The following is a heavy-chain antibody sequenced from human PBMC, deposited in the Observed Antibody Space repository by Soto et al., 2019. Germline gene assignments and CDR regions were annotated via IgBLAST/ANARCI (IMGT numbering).Heavy chain of an antibody. CDR1: GYTFTGYY. CDR2: INPNSGGT. D-gene: IGHD1-7*01. CDR3: ARSDNWNSNYYYYGMDV. Sequence: ASVKFSCKASGYTFTGYYMHWVRQAPGQGLEWMGWINPNSGGTNYAQKFQGWVTMTRDTSISTAYMELSRLRSDDTAVYYCARSDNWNSNYYYYGMDVWGQVTTVTVSS. J-gene: IGHJ6*02. V-gene: IGHV1-2*04.